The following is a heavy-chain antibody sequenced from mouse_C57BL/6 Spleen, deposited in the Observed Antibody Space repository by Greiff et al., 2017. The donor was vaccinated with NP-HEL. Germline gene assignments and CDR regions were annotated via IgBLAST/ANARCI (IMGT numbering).Heavy chain of an antibody. CDR1: GYAFSSYW. D-gene: IGHD2-5*01. CDR2: IYPGDGDT. J-gene: IGHJ4*01. CDR3: ARGNSNYYYYAMDY. Sequence: VKLVESGAELVKPGASVKISCKASGYAFSSYWMNWVKQRPGKGLEWIGQIYPGDGDTNYNGKFKGKATLTADKSSSTAYMQLSSLTSEDSAVYFCARGNSNYYYYAMDYWGQGTSVTVSS. V-gene: IGHV1-80*01.